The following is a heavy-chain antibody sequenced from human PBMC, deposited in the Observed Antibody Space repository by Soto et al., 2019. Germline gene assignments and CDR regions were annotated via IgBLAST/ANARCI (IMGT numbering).Heavy chain of an antibody. CDR1: GASISTSSDF. Sequence: QLQLQESGPGLVRSSETLSLTCSVSGASISTSSDFWGWIRQAPGKGLEWIGNVYQSGTTRLNPSRKSRVSIFVDRSTNQFSLELNSATAEDRAVYYCARQPESTSYFDYWGQGILVTVSS. CDR3: ARQPESTSYFDY. V-gene: IGHV4-39*01. CDR2: VYQSGTT. J-gene: IGHJ4*02. D-gene: IGHD2-2*01.